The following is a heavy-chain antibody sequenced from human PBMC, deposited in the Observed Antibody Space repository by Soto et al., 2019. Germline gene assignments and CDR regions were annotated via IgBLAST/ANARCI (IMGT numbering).Heavy chain of an antibody. CDR2: ISGSGGST. V-gene: IGHV3-23*01. Sequence: PGGSLRLSCAASGLTFSSYAMSWVRQAPGKGLEWVSAISGSGGSTYYADPVKGRFTITRDNSKNTLYLQMNSLRAEDTAVYYCAKGSYSSSWYSRRGMDVWGQGTTVTVSS. CDR3: AKGSYSSSWYSRRGMDV. CDR1: GLTFSSYA. D-gene: IGHD6-13*01. J-gene: IGHJ6*02.